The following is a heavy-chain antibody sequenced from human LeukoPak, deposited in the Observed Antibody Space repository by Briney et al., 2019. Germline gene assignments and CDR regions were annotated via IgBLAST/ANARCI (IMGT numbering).Heavy chain of an antibody. CDR1: GFTFSDYY. D-gene: IGHD6-25*01. J-gene: IGHJ4*02. CDR2: ISNSGDTM. CDR3: ARAPRLSDY. Sequence: GGSLRLSCAASGFTFSDYYMSWIRQAPGKGLEWVSYISNSGDTMYYADSVKGRFTISRDNAQNSLYLQMNSLSAENTAVYYCARAPRLSDYWGQGTLVTVSS. V-gene: IGHV3-11*01.